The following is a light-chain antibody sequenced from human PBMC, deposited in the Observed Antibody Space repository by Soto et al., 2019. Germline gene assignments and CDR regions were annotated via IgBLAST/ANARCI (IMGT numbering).Light chain of an antibody. J-gene: IGLJ1*01. CDR2: EVS. CDR3: SSYTSSSTLHV. V-gene: IGLV2-14*01. CDR1: SSDVGGYNY. Sequence: QSALTQPASVSGSPGQSITISCTGTSSDVGGYNYVSWYQQHPGKAPKLMIYEVSNRPSGVSNRFSVSKSGNTASLTISGLQAEDEADYYCSSYTSSSTLHVFGTGTKLTVL.